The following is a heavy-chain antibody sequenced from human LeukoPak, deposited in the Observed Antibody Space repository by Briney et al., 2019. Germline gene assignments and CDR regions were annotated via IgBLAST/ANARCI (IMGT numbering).Heavy chain of an antibody. CDR1: GFTFSSYW. CDR2: IKQDGSEK. Sequence: GGSLRLSCAASGFTFSSYWMSWVRQAPGKGLEWVASIKQDGSEKYYVDSVKGRFTVSRDNAKDSLYLQMNSLRAEDTAVYYCARDPGGYDYWGQGTLVTASS. D-gene: IGHD3-10*01. J-gene: IGHJ4*02. CDR3: ARDPGGYDY. V-gene: IGHV3-7*01.